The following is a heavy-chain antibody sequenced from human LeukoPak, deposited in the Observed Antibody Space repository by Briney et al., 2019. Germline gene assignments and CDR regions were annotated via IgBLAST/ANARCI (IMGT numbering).Heavy chain of an antibody. CDR1: GYTFTSYY. J-gene: IGHJ4*02. CDR2: ISAYNGNT. V-gene: IGHV1-18*04. CDR3: ARDSSGYYYFDY. D-gene: IGHD3-22*01. Sequence: ASVKVSCKASGYTFTSYYMHWVRQAPGQGLEWMGWISAYNGNTNYAQKLQGRVAMTTDTSTSTAYMELRSLRSDDTAVYYCARDSSGYYYFDYWGQGTLVTVSS.